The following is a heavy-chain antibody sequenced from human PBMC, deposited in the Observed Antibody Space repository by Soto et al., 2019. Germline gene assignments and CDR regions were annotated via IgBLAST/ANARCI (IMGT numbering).Heavy chain of an antibody. D-gene: IGHD3-22*01. J-gene: IGHJ4*02. CDR3: ARERIHYYDSSGYYFDY. CDR2: IWYDGSNK. CDR1: GFTFSSYG. Sequence: QVQLVESGGGVVQPGRSLRLSCAASGFTFSSYGMHWVRQAPGKGLEWVAVIWYDGSNKYYADSVKGRFTISRDNSKNTLYLQMNSLRAEDTAVYYCARERIHYYDSSGYYFDYWGQGTLVTVSS. V-gene: IGHV3-33*01.